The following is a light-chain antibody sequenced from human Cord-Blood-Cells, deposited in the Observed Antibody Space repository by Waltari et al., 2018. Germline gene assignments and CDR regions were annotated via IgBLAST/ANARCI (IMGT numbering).Light chain of an antibody. V-gene: IGLV3-1*01. CDR1: KLGVKY. Sequence: SYELTQPPSVSVSPGQTASLTCPGDKLGVKYACWYQQKPGQSPVLVIYQDSKRPSGIPERFSGSNSGNTATLTISGTQAMDEADYYCQAWDSSTVVFGGGTKLTVL. CDR3: QAWDSSTVV. CDR2: QDS. J-gene: IGLJ2*01.